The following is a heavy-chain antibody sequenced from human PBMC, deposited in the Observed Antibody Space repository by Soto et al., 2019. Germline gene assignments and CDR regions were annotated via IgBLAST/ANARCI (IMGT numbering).Heavy chain of an antibody. CDR2: IYYSGST. D-gene: IGHD4-17*01. CDR3: GRADYGDLDY. J-gene: IGHJ4*02. CDR1: GGSVSSYY. Sequence: PSETLSLTCTVSGGSVSSYYWSWIRQPPGKGLEWIGYIYYSGSTNYNPSLKSRVTISVDTSKNQFSLKLSSVTAADTAVYYCGRADYGDLDYGAQGTLVTVPS. V-gene: IGHV4-59*02.